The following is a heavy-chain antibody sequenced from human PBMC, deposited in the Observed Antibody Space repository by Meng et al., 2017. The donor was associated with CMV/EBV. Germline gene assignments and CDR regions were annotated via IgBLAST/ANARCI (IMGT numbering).Heavy chain of an antibody. CDR3: ARVTSRVAGAFDY. CDR1: GGSISSGDYY. V-gene: IGHV4-30-4*08. CDR2: IYYSGSN. D-gene: IGHD1-14*01. J-gene: IGHJ4*02. Sequence: QVQLQESGPGLVKPSQTLSLTCTVSGGSISSGDYYWSWIRQPPGKGLEWIGYIYYSGSNYYNPSLKSRATISVDTSKNQFSLKLSSVTAADTAVYYCARVTSRVAGAFDYWGQGTLVTVSS.